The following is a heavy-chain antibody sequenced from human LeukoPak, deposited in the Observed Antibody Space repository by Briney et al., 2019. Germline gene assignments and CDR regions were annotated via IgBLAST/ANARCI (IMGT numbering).Heavy chain of an antibody. D-gene: IGHD3-9*01. CDR2: IYYSGST. V-gene: IGHV4-59*08. J-gene: IGHJ2*01. Sequence: SETLSLTCTVSGGSISSYYWSWIRQPPGKGLEWIGYIYYSGSTNYNPSLKSRVTISVDTSKNQFSLKLSSVTAADTAVYYCARHLPYYDILTGHFDPLSYWYFDLWGRGTLVTVSS. CDR3: ARHLPYYDILTGHFDPLSYWYFDL. CDR1: GGSISSYY.